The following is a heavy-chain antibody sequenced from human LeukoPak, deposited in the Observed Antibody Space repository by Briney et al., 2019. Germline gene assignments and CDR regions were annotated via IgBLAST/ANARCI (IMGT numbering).Heavy chain of an antibody. J-gene: IGHJ4*02. V-gene: IGHV3-21*01. CDR1: GFTFSSYS. D-gene: IGHD3-9*01. CDR2: ISSSSSYI. Sequence: GGSLRLSCAASGFTFSSYSMNWVRQAPGKGLEWVSSISSSSSYIYYADSVKGRFTISRDNAKNSLYLQMNSLRAEDTAVYYCARGPLLRYFDWLLYTPFFDYWGQGTLVTVSS. CDR3: ARGPLLRYFDWLLYTPFFDY.